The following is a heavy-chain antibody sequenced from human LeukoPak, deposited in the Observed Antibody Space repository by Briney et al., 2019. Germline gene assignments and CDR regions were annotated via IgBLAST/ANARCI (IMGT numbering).Heavy chain of an antibody. D-gene: IGHD3-10*01. Sequence: GGSLRLSCAASGFTFSSYGMHWVRQAPGKGLEWVAFIRYDGSNKYYADSVKGRFTISRDNSKNTLYLQMNSLRAEDTAVYYCAKSKGLWFGELSSFDPWGQGTLVTVSS. V-gene: IGHV3-30*02. CDR3: AKSKGLWFGELSSFDP. CDR2: IRYDGSNK. J-gene: IGHJ5*02. CDR1: GFTFSSYG.